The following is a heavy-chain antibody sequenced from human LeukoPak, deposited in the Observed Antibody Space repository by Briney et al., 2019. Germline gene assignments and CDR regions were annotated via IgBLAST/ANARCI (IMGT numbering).Heavy chain of an antibody. CDR2: INHSGST. CDR3: ARVGITMVRGVIINYYYYGMDV. V-gene: IGHV4-34*01. CDR1: GGSFSGYY. J-gene: IGHJ6*02. D-gene: IGHD3-10*01. Sequence: SETLSLTCAVYGGSFSGYYWSWIRQPPGKGLEWIGEINHSGSTNYNPSLKSRVTISVDTSKNQFSLKLSSVTAADTAAYYCARVGITMVRGVIINYYYYGMDVWGQGTTVTVSS.